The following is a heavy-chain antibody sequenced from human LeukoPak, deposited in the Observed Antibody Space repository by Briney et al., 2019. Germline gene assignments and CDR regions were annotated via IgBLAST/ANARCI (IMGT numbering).Heavy chain of an antibody. V-gene: IGHV4-28*01. CDR3: ARKENVYYYFDY. J-gene: IGHJ4*02. Sequence: SETLSLTCAVSGYSITSSSWWGWIRQPPGKGLEWIGYIYRSGTTYYNPSLQSRVTMSVDTSKNQFSLKLSSVTAVDTAVYYCARKENVYYYFDYWGQGTLVTVSS. CDR1: GYSITSSSW. D-gene: IGHD3-10*01. CDR2: IYRSGTT.